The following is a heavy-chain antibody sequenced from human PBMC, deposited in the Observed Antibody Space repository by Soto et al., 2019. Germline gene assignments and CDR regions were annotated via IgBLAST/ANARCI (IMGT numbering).Heavy chain of an antibody. D-gene: IGHD3-3*01. Sequence: PWWSLRLCCAASGFTFSSYAMSWFRQAPGKGLEWVSAISGSGGSTYYADSVKGRFTISRDNSKNTLYLQMNSLRAEDTAVYYCAKDWTPAFDYWGQGTLVTVSS. CDR3: AKDWTPAFDY. CDR2: ISGSGGST. J-gene: IGHJ4*02. V-gene: IGHV3-23*01. CDR1: GFTFSSYA.